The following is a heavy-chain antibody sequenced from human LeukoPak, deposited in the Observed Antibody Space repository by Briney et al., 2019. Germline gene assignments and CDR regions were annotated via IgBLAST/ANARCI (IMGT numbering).Heavy chain of an antibody. V-gene: IGHV4-59*01. Sequence: SETLSLTCTVSGGSISSFYWSWIRQPPGKGLEWIGYIYYSGSTNYNPSLKSRVTISVDTSKNQFSLKLSFVTAADTAVYYCARVGSQLLYYFDYWGQGTLVTVSS. D-gene: IGHD2-2*02. CDR1: GGSISSFY. CDR3: ARVGSQLLYYFDY. CDR2: IYYSGST. J-gene: IGHJ4*02.